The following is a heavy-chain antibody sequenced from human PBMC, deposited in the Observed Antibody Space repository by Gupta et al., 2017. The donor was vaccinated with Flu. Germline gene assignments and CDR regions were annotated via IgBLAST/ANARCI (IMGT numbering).Heavy chain of an antibody. CDR2: INRSGST. J-gene: IGHJ4*02. D-gene: IGHD6-13*01. CDR3: ARGTYSSSWSSNFDY. V-gene: IGHV4-34*01. Sequence: QPPGKGLEWIGEINRSGSTKYNPSLQSRVTISIDTSKSQFSLILTSVTAADTAVYYCARGTYSSSWSSNFDYWGQGTLVTVSS.